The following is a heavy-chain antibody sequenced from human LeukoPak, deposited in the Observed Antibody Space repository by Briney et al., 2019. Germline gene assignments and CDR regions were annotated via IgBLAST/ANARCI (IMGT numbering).Heavy chain of an antibody. CDR1: RFTFSGYA. CDR3: AKGSGSGWYGWFDP. D-gene: IGHD6-19*01. CDR2: IDASGVNT. J-gene: IGHJ5*02. Sequence: GGSLRLSCAASRFTFSGYAMYWVRQAPGKGLEWVSCIDASGVNTYYADSVKGRYTISRDNSNNTLYLQMNSLRAEDTAVYYCAKGSGSGWYGWFDPWGQGTLVTVSS. V-gene: IGHV3-23*01.